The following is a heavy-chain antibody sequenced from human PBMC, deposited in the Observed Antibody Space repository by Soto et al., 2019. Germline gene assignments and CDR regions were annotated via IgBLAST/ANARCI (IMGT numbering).Heavy chain of an antibody. J-gene: IGHJ4*02. CDR3: ARDGNGYSYGQSDY. D-gene: IGHD5-18*01. CDR1: GGTFSSYG. Sequence: GASVKVSCKASGGTFSSYGISWVRQAPGQGLEWMGWISAYNGNTNYAQKLQGRVTMTTDTSTSTAYMELRSLRSDDTAVYYCARDGNGYSYGQSDYWGQGTLVTVSS. CDR2: ISAYNGNT. V-gene: IGHV1-18*01.